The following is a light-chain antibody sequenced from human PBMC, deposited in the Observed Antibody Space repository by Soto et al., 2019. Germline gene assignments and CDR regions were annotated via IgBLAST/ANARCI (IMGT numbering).Light chain of an antibody. Sequence: DIQMTQSPSTLPASVGDRVTITCRANQSISTWLAWYQQKPGKAPNLLIYKASRLETGVPSRFSGSGSGTEFTPTISFLQPDDFATYYCQQSNSYSPLTFGGGTKVEIK. CDR1: QSISTW. CDR3: QQSNSYSPLT. J-gene: IGKJ4*01. CDR2: KAS. V-gene: IGKV1-5*03.